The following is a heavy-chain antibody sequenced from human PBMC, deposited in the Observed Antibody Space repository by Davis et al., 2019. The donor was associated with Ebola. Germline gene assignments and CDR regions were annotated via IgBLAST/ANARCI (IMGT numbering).Heavy chain of an antibody. Sequence: PGGPLRLSCEASGFTFSSFAMSWVRQAPGKGLEWVSSQSGSAAATYYAASVKGRFTISRDNSKNSLYLDMRSLRADDTAVYYCATNCSGATCYSGGDYWGQGTLVTVSS. CDR1: GFTFSSFA. CDR2: QSGSAAAT. CDR3: ATNCSGATCYSGGDY. V-gene: IGHV3-23*01. D-gene: IGHD2-2*01. J-gene: IGHJ4*02.